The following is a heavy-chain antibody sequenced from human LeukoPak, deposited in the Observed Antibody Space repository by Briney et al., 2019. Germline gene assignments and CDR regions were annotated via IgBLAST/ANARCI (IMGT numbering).Heavy chain of an antibody. J-gene: IGHJ3*01. CDR1: GFIVTSNY. D-gene: IGHD6-19*01. Sequence: GGSLRLSCAASGFIVTSNYMSWVRQAPGKGLDWVSVIYTSGSTYYADSVKGRFTISRDYSKDTLYLQMNSLRGEDTAVYYCTRGPQWSRPVGDASDVWGQGTMVTVSS. V-gene: IGHV3-66*01. CDR3: TRGPQWSRPVGDASDV. CDR2: IYTSGST.